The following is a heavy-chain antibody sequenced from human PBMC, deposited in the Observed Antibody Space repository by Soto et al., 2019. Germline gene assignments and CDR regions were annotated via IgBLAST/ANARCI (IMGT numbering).Heavy chain of an antibody. V-gene: IGHV4-30-2*01. D-gene: IGHD3-10*01. CDR2: MYQSGST. CDR1: GGSINSGDYS. Sequence: SETLSLTCTVSGGSINSGDYSWSWIRQPSGEGLEWIGYMYQSGSTFYNPSLKSRVTISIDRSENRFSLDLNSVTAADTAVYYCARAKSWDAYDVWGQGTLVTVSS. CDR3: ARAKSWDAYDV. J-gene: IGHJ3*01.